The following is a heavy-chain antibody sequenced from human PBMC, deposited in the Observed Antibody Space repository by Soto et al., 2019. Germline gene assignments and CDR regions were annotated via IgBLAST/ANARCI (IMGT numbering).Heavy chain of an antibody. Sequence: QVQLQESGPGLVKPSQTLSLICTVSGGSINCGGYYWSWIRQLPGKGLEWIGYIYYTGSTYYNPSLKSRITISVDTSANQFSLKLSSVTAADTAIYFCARVFKTMSFYYGMDVWGQGTAVAVSS. CDR2: IYYTGST. D-gene: IGHD3-22*01. J-gene: IGHJ6*02. CDR1: GGSINCGGYY. CDR3: ARVFKTMSFYYGMDV. V-gene: IGHV4-31*03.